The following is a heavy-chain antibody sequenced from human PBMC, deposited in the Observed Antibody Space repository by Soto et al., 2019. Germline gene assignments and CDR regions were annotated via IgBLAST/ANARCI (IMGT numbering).Heavy chain of an antibody. Sequence: SETLSLTCTVSGDSINTYYWSWIRQPPGKGLEWIGHIYRSGTTRYNPAVESRVTISVDTSKSQFSLELSSVTAADTAVYYCARVQMATIYFDYWGQGILVTVSS. CDR2: IYRSGTT. CDR3: ARVQMATIYFDY. J-gene: IGHJ4*02. CDR1: GDSINTYY. D-gene: IGHD5-12*01. V-gene: IGHV4-59*01.